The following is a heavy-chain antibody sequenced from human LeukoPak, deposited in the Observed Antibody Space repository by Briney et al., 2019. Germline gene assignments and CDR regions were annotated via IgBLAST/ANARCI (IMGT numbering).Heavy chain of an antibody. V-gene: IGHV7-4-1*02. CDR2: INTNTGNP. D-gene: IGHD3-10*01. CDR1: GYTFTSYG. J-gene: IGHJ4*02. CDR3: ARAELLWFGELSREFDY. Sequence: ASVKVSCTASGYTFTSYGISWVRQAPGQGLEWMGWINTNTGNPTYAQGFTGRFVFSLDTSVSTAYLQISSLKAEDTAVYYCARAELLWFGELSREFDYWGQGTLVTVSS.